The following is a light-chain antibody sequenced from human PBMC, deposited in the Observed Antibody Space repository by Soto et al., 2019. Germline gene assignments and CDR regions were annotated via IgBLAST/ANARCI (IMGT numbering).Light chain of an antibody. CDR3: QQRFSWPPT. CDR2: DTS. CDR1: XXXSRY. V-gene: IGKV3-11*01. Sequence: EIGLTXSPXXXXXSXGXXAXXXXXXSXXXSRYLAWYQQKPGQAPRLLIHDTSTRATGVPDTFSGSGSGTEFTLTISSLEPEDSAMYYCQQRFSWPPTFGGGTHVEIK. J-gene: IGKJ4*01.